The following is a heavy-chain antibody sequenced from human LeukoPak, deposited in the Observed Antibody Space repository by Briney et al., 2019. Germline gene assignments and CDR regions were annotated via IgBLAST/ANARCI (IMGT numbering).Heavy chain of an antibody. Sequence: PGGSLRLSCAASGFTFDDYTMHWVRQAPGKGLEWVSLISWDGGSTYYADSVKGRFTISRDNSKNSLYLQMNSLRAEDTAVYYCAREEMATIVYWGQGTLVTVSS. J-gene: IGHJ4*02. D-gene: IGHD5-24*01. CDR2: ISWDGGST. V-gene: IGHV3-43*01. CDR3: AREEMATIVY. CDR1: GFTFDDYT.